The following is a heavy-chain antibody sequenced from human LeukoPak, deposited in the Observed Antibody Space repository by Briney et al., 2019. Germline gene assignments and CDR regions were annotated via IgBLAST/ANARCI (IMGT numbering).Heavy chain of an antibody. D-gene: IGHD2-15*01. CDR2: ISSSGSTI. J-gene: IGHJ3*02. V-gene: IGHV3-48*03. CDR1: GFTFSSYE. CDR3: ASYCSGGSCYQKINDAFDI. Sequence: GGSLRLSCAASGFTFSSYEMNWVRQAPGKGLEWVSYISSSGSTIYYADSVKGRFTISRDNAKNSLYLQMNSLRAEDTAVYYCASYCSGGSCYQKINDAFDIWGQGTMVTVSS.